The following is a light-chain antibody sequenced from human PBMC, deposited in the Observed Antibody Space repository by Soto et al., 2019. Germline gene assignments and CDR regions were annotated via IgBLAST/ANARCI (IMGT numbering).Light chain of an antibody. J-gene: IGKJ1*01. V-gene: IGKV1-5*01. CDR2: DAS. CDR1: QSISSW. Sequence: DIQMTQSPSTLSASVGDRVTITCRASQSISSWVAWYQQKPGKDPKLLIYDASSLESGVPSRFSGSGSGTEFTLTISSLQPDDFATYYCQQYNSYWTFGQGTKVEIK. CDR3: QQYNSYWT.